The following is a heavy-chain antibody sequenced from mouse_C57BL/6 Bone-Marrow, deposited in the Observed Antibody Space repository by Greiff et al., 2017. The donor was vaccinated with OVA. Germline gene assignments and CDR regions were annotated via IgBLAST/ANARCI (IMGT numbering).Heavy chain of an antibody. CDR1: GYTFTSYW. Sequence: QVQLQQSGAELVKPGASVKLSCKASGYTFTSYWMQWVKQRPGQGLEWIGEIDPSDSYTNYNQKFKGKATLTVDTSSSTAYMQLSSLTSEDSAVYYCARSHDGYQRGYWGQGTTLTVSS. V-gene: IGHV1-50*01. J-gene: IGHJ2*01. D-gene: IGHD2-3*01. CDR2: IDPSDSYT. CDR3: ARSHDGYQRGY.